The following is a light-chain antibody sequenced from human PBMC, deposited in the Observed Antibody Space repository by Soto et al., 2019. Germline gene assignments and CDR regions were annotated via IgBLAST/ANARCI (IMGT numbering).Light chain of an antibody. V-gene: IGKV2-40*01. CDR2: TLS. CDR1: QSLLDSDDGNTY. J-gene: IGKJ5*01. Sequence: DIVMTQTPLSLPVTPGQRSSVSCRSRQSLLDSDDGNTYLAWYLQKPGKSPQLLIYTLSYRASGVPERFSGSGSGTDFTLKISRLQPEEVAVYYCMQRIESPITFGQGTRLEIK. CDR3: MQRIESPIT.